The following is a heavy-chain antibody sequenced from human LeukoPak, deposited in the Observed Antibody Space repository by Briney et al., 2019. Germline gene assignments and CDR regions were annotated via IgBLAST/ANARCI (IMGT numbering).Heavy chain of an antibody. D-gene: IGHD3-16*02. CDR2: IYPGDSDT. CDR1: GYSFTSYW. CDR3: ATLRLGELSTNWFDP. Sequence: GESLKISCKGSGYSFTSYWIGWVRQMPGKGLEWMGIIYPGDSDTRYSPSFQGQVTISADKSISTAYLQWSSLKASDTAMYYCATLRLGELSTNWFDPRGQGTLVTVSS. V-gene: IGHV5-51*01. J-gene: IGHJ5*02.